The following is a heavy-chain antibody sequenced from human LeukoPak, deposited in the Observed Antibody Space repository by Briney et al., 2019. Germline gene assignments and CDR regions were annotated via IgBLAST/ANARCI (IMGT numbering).Heavy chain of an antibody. J-gene: IGHJ4*02. Sequence: GGSARLSCAASGFTFSDYYMSWIRQAPGKGLEWVSYISSSGSTIYYADSVKGRFTISRDNAKNSLYMQMNSLRAEDTAVYYCASPEDSSGYYYVDFDYWGQGTLVTVSS. CDR1: GFTFSDYY. CDR2: ISSSGSTI. V-gene: IGHV3-11*01. D-gene: IGHD3-22*01. CDR3: ASPEDSSGYYYVDFDY.